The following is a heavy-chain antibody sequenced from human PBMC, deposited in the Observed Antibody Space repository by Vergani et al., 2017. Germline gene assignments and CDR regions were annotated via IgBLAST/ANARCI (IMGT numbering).Heavy chain of an antibody. CDR3: AKLPDFFTGYLYD. Sequence: QVQLVQSGAEVKKPGASVKVSCKASGYTFTSHDIYWVRQAPGQGLEWMGWMNPSSGKTGYAQKFQGRVTLTGNTSIITSYMDLRSLRSEDTAKYFCAKLPDFFTGYLYDWGQGTTITDSS. J-gene: IGHJ6*02. V-gene: IGHV1-8*03. D-gene: IGHD3-9*01. CDR2: MNPSSGKT. CDR1: GYTFTSHD.